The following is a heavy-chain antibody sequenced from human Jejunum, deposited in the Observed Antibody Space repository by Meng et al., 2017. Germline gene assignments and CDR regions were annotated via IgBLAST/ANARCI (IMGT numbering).Heavy chain of an antibody. Sequence: EGKLVGSGGGLVKPGGSLRLSCAASGFTFSNAHMNWVRQAPGKGLEWVGRIKSKTEGGTTDYAAPVKGRFTISRDDSTNTLYLQMNSLKTEDTAVYYCSTSGYTSGNDHWGRGTLVTVSS. CDR3: STSGYTSGNDH. CDR2: IKSKTEGGTT. J-gene: IGHJ4*02. V-gene: IGHV3-15*01. D-gene: IGHD6-19*01. CDR1: GFTFSNAH.